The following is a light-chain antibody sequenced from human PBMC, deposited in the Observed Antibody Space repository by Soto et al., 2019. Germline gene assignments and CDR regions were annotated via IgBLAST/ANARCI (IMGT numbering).Light chain of an antibody. V-gene: IGLV2-14*01. CDR3: RSYTSSSTLEV. J-gene: IGLJ2*01. CDR2: EVS. CDR1: SSDVGGYNY. Sequence: QSALTQPASVSGSPGQSITISCTGTSSDVGGYNYVSWYQQHPGKAPKLMIYEVSNRPTGVSNRFSGSKSGNTDSLTISGLQAAHEADYYCRSYTSSSTLEVFGGGTKLTVL.